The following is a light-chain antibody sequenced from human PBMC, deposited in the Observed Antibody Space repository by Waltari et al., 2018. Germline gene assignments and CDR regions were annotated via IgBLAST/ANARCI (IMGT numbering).Light chain of an antibody. J-gene: IGLJ2*01. CDR1: SSNIGAGYD. CDR3: QSYDSSLSGVV. V-gene: IGLV1-40*01. CDR2: GNS. Sequence: QSVLTQPPSVSGAPGQRVTISCTGSSSNIGAGYDVHWYQQLPGTAPKLLIYGNSNRPAGVSERFSVAKSGTSASLAISGLQAEDEADYYCQSYDSSLSGVVFGGGTKLTVL.